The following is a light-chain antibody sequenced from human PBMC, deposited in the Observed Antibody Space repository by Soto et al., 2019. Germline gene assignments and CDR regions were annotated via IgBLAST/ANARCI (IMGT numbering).Light chain of an antibody. CDR2: EVT. CDR3: QSYDSEVNGLYV. Sequence: QSVLTQPASVSGSPGQSITISCTGTSSDVGAYNYVSWYQHHPGKVPKLLIYEVTNRPSGVSDRFSGSKSGNTASLTISGLQAEDEADYYCQSYDSEVNGLYVFGTGTKVTIL. CDR1: SSDVGAYNY. V-gene: IGLV2-14*01. J-gene: IGLJ1*01.